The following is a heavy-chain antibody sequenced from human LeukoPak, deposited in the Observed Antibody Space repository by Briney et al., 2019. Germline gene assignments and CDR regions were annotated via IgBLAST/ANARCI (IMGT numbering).Heavy chain of an antibody. Sequence: SETLSLTCAVYGGSFSGYYWSWIRQPPGKGLEWIGEMNHSGGTNYNPSLKSRVTISVDTPKNQFSLKLSSVTAADTAVYYCARGKKRSGCSTPSCYASSYYYYYMDVWGKGTTVTVSS. V-gene: IGHV4-34*01. CDR2: MNHSGGT. CDR1: GGSFSGYY. D-gene: IGHD2-2*01. CDR3: ARGKKRSGCSTPSCYASSYYYYYMDV. J-gene: IGHJ6*03.